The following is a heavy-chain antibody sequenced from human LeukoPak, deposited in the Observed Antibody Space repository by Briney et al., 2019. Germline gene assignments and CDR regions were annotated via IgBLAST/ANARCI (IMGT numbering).Heavy chain of an antibody. D-gene: IGHD2-21*01. Sequence: WASVKVSCKASGCTFTGYYMHWVRQAPGQGLEWMGWINPRSGGTNFAQKFQGRVTMTRDTSISAAYMELSRLRSDDTAVYYCARHVSSSGEDSWGQGTLVTVSS. CDR1: GCTFTGYY. V-gene: IGHV1-2*02. J-gene: IGHJ4*02. CDR2: INPRSGGT. CDR3: ARHVSSSGEDS.